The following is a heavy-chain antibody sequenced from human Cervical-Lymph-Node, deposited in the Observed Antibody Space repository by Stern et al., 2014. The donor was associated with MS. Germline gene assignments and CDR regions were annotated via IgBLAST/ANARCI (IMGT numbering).Heavy chain of an antibody. CDR1: GYSFTNYW. V-gene: IGHV5-51*01. CDR3: ARVRIVGASDAFDL. Sequence: EVQLVESGAEVKKPGESLKVSCKASGYSFTNYWIGWVRQMPRQGLEWMGIIYPGATDTKYSPSFQGQVTISADKSISTAYLQWSSLEASDTAIYFCARVRIVGASDAFDLWGQGTMVTVSS. CDR2: IYPGATDT. D-gene: IGHD1-26*01. J-gene: IGHJ3*01.